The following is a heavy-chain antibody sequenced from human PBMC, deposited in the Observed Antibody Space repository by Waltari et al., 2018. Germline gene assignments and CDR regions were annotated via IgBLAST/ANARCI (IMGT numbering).Heavy chain of an antibody. J-gene: IGHJ3*02. CDR2: IKQDGSEK. Sequence: EVQLVESGGGLVQPGGSLRLSCAASGFTFSSYWMSWVRQAPGKGLEWGANIKQDGSEKYYVDSVKGRFTISRDNAKNSLYLQMNSLRAEDTAVYYCASAYYDFWSGYFGSSRPVAFDIWGQGTMVTVSS. CDR3: ASAYYDFWSGYFGSSRPVAFDI. CDR1: GFTFSSYW. V-gene: IGHV3-7*01. D-gene: IGHD3-3*01.